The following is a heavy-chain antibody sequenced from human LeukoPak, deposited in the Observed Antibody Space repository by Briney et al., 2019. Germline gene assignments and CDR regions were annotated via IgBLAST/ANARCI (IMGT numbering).Heavy chain of an antibody. Sequence: GEALQISCKGSGYSFTSYWIGWVRPMPGKGLEWRGIIYPGDSDTRYSPSFQGQVTISADKSISTAYLQWSSLKASDTAMYYCARPKTYSPEEPRFDYWGQGTLVTVSS. CDR3: ARPKTYSPEEPRFDY. CDR1: GYSFTSYW. V-gene: IGHV5-51*01. J-gene: IGHJ4*02. D-gene: IGHD4-11*01. CDR2: IYPGDSDT.